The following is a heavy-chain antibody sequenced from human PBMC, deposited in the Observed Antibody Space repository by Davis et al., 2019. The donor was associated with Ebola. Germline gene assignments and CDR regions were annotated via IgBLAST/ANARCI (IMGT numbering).Heavy chain of an antibody. D-gene: IGHD6-19*01. CDR1: CFTFTCYG. CDR2: IWYAGSNK. J-gene: IGHJ4*02. V-gene: IGHV3-33*01. Sequence: SCAASCFTFTCYGMHWVRQAPREGLEWVAVIWYAGSNKYYADSVKCRFTISRDNSKNTLYLQMNSLRAEDTAVYYCSRDEGYSSGWYVVGGDYWGQGTLVTVSS. CDR3: SRDEGYSSGWYVVGGDY.